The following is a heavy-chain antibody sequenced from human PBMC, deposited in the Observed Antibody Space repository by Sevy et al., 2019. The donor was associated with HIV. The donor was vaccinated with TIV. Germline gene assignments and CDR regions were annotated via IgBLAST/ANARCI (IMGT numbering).Heavy chain of an antibody. CDR1: GFTFSNYA. CDR2: ISGSGGKT. CDR3: ATHRRRDGYSYGAFDI. V-gene: IGHV3-23*01. J-gene: IGHJ3*02. D-gene: IGHD4-4*01. Sequence: GGSLRLSCAASGFTFSNYALSWVRQAPGKGLEWISAISGSGGKTYYADSVKGRFTISRDSSNNTLYLHMNSLRAEDTAVYYCATHRRRDGYSYGAFDIWGQGTMVIVSS.